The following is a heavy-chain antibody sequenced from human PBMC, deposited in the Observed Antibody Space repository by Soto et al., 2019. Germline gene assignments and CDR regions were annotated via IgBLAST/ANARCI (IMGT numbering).Heavy chain of an antibody. CDR2: IYYSGST. CDR3: ARGKKQLGYYYYYMDV. CDR1: GGSISSYY. V-gene: IGHV4-59*01. D-gene: IGHD6-13*01. Sequence: QVQLQESGPGLVKPSETLSLTCTVSGGSISSYYWSWIRQPPGKGLEWIGYIYYSGSTNYNPSLKSRVTISVETSKNQFSLKLSSVTAADTAVYYCARGKKQLGYYYYYMDVWGKGTTVTVSS. J-gene: IGHJ6*03.